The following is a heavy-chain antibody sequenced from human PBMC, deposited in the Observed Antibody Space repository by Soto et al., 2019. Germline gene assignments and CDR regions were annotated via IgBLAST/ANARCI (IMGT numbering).Heavy chain of an antibody. CDR3: AKDQASGQGSFDS. J-gene: IGHJ4*02. V-gene: IGHV3-30*18. CDR1: GFTFNIYG. Sequence: GGSLRLSCAASGFTFNIYGMHWFRQAPDKGLEWVALISYDGSNQYYADSVKGRFTISRDNSKNTLFLQMNSLRADDTAVYYCAKDQASGQGSFDSWGQGTLVTVSS. CDR2: ISYDGSNQ.